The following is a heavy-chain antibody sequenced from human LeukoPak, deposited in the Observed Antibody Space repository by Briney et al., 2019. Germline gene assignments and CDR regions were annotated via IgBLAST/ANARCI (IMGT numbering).Heavy chain of an antibody. J-gene: IGHJ6*02. CDR1: GYTFSSYW. V-gene: IGHV3-7*03. CDR2: INQDGTEK. Sequence: PGGSLRLSCAASGYTFSSYWMSWVRQAPGEGLEWVAKINQDGTEKAYVDSVRGRFTISRDNAKNSLFLQMNSLRAEDTAVYYCARGGGLDVWGQGATVTVSS. D-gene: IGHD3-16*01. CDR3: ARGGGLDV.